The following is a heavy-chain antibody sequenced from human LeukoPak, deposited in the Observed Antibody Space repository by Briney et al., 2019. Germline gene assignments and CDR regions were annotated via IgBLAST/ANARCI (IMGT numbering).Heavy chain of an antibody. J-gene: IGHJ4*02. CDR2: ISSSGSTI. D-gene: IGHD5-12*01. CDR1: GSTFSDYY. CDR3: AIYPTHIRYIVATM. Sequence: GGSLRLSCAASGSTFSDYYMSWIRQAPGKGLEWVSYISSSGSTIYYADSVKGRFTISRDNAKNSLYLQMNSLRAEDTAVYYCAIYPTHIRYIVATMWGQGTLVTVSS. V-gene: IGHV3-11*01.